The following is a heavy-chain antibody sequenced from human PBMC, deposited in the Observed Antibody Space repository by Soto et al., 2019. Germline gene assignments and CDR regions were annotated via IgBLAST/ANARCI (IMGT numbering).Heavy chain of an antibody. J-gene: IGHJ4*02. D-gene: IGHD3-10*01. CDR1: GYTFTSYA. CDR3: ARVLSPYYYGSGSYKLYDY. CDR2: INAGNGNT. Sequence: QVQLVQSGAEVKKPGASVKVSCKASGYTFTSYAMHWVRQAPGQRLEWMGWINAGNGNTKYSQKFQGRVTITRDTAAGTAYMELSSLRSEDTAVYYCARVLSPYYYGSGSYKLYDYWGQGTLVTVSS. V-gene: IGHV1-3*01.